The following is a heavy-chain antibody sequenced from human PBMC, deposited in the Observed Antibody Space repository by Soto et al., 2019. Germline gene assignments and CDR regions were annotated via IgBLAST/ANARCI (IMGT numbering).Heavy chain of an antibody. CDR2: ITLNSNSI. V-gene: IGHV3-9*01. CDR1: GFTFDDYA. D-gene: IGHD2-8*02. CDR3: AKDNGVVYNDVLDS. Sequence: EVQLVESGGGLVQPGRSLRLSCAASGFTFDDYAMHWVRQAPGKGLDWVSGITLNSNSIGYADSVKGRFTISRDNAKNSVYLQMNSLRSEDKALYYCAKDNGVVYNDVLDSWGQGTMVTVSS. J-gene: IGHJ3*02.